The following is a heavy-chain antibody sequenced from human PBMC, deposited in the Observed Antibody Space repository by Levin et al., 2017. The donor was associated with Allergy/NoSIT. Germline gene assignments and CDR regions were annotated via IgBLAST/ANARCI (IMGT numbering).Heavy chain of an antibody. D-gene: IGHD3-22*01. CDR3: ARDRSLEVVSAMDV. CDR2: IWNDGENK. Sequence: QAGGSLRLSCTASGFTFSSYAMHWVRQAPGKGLEWVAAIWNDGENKFYEDNLKGRFTISRDNSKNTLYLQMNSLRAEDTAVYFCARDRSLEVVSAMDVWGQGTPVTVSS. CDR1: GFTFSSYA. V-gene: IGHV3-33*01. J-gene: IGHJ6*02.